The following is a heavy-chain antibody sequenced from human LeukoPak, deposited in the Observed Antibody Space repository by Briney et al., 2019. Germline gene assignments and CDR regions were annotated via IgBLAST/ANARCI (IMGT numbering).Heavy chain of an antibody. J-gene: IGHJ4*02. D-gene: IGHD1-26*01. V-gene: IGHV1-69*05. Sequence: SVKVSCKASGYTSTSYDINWVRQAPGQGLEWMGGIIPIFGTANYAQKFQGRVTITTDESTSTAYMELSSLRSEDTAVYYCARGVGGATDGFDYWGQGTLVTVSS. CDR1: GYTSTSYD. CDR2: IIPIFGTA. CDR3: ARGVGGATDGFDY.